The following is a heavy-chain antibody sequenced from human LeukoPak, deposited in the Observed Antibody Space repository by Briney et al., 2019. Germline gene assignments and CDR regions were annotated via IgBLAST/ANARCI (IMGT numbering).Heavy chain of an antibody. CDR3: ARQYYTGLFDY. Sequence: SETLSLTCTVYGGSISSSSYYWGWIRQPPGKGLEWIGSIYYSGSTYYNPSLKSRFTISVDTSKNQFSLKLSSVTAADTAVYYCARQYYTGLFDYWGQGTLVTVSS. V-gene: IGHV4-39*01. CDR1: GGSISSSSYY. CDR2: IYYSGST. D-gene: IGHD3-3*01. J-gene: IGHJ4*02.